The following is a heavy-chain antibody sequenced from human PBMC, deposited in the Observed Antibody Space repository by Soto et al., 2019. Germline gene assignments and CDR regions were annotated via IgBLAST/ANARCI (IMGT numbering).Heavy chain of an antibody. CDR1: GGSFSGYY. CDR3: ARVGYSSSWYGDGGYYGMDV. D-gene: IGHD6-13*01. Sequence: SETLSLTCAVYGGSFSGYYWSWIRQPPGKGLEWIGEINHSGSTNYNPSLKSRVTISVDTSKNQFSLKLSSVTAADTAVYYCARVGYSSSWYGDGGYYGMDVWGQGTTVTVSS. J-gene: IGHJ6*02. CDR2: INHSGST. V-gene: IGHV4-34*01.